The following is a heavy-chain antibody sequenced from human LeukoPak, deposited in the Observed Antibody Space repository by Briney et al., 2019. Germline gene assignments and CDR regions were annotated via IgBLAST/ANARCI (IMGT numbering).Heavy chain of an antibody. J-gene: IGHJ4*02. CDR3: ARIDLLVPEYYFDY. CDR2: IYHSGST. D-gene: IGHD6-13*01. CDR1: GYSISSGYY. V-gene: IGHV4-38-2*02. Sequence: PSETLSLTCTVSGYSISSGYYWGWIRQPPGKGLEWIGSIYHSGSTYYNPSLKSRVTISVDTSKNQFSLKLSSVTAADTAVYYCARIDLLVPEYYFDYWGQGTLVTVSS.